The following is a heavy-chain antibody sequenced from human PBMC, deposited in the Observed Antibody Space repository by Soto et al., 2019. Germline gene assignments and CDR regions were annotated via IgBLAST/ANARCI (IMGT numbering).Heavy chain of an antibody. J-gene: IGHJ6*02. CDR1: GFTFSSYE. V-gene: IGHV3-48*03. CDR3: ARGSDSSTSAYYYYGMDV. Sequence: GGSLRLSCAASGFTFSSYEMNWVRQAPGKGLEWVSYISSSGSTIYYADSVKGRFTISRDNAKNSLYLQMNSLRAEDTAVYYCARGSDSSTSAYYYYGMDVWSQGTTVTVSS. D-gene: IGHD2-2*01. CDR2: ISSSGSTI.